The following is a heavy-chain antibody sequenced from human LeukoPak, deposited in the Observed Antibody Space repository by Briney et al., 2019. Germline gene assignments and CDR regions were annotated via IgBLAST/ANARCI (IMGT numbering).Heavy chain of an antibody. CDR1: GGSISSSSYY. V-gene: IGHV4-39*07. J-gene: IGHJ4*02. D-gene: IGHD3-16*02. Sequence: PSETLSLTCTVSGGSISSSSYYWGWIRQPPGKGLEWIVSIYYSGSTYYNPSLKSRVTISVDTSKNQFSLKLSSVTAADTAVYYCAREVLDDYVWGSYRYIGYWGQGTLVTVSS. CDR3: AREVLDDYVWGSYRYIGY. CDR2: IYYSGST.